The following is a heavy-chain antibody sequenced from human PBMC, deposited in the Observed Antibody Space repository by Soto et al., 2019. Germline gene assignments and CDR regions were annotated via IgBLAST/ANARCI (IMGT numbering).Heavy chain of an antibody. CDR3: ARDGRPRRFNWFDP. CDR2: ISAYNGNT. CDR1: GYTFTSYG. Sequence: QVQLVQSGAEVKKPGASVKVSCKASGYTFTSYGISWVRQAPGQGLEWMGWISAYNGNTNYAQKLQGRVTMTTDTTTSKAYMELRSVGYDDTAVYYCARDGRPRRFNWFDPWGQGTLVTVSS. D-gene: IGHD6-6*01. V-gene: IGHV1-18*01. J-gene: IGHJ5*02.